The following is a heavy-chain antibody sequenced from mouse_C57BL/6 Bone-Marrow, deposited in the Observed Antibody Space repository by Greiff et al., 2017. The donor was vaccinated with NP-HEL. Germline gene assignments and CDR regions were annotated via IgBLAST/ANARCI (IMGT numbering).Heavy chain of an antibody. V-gene: IGHV1-7*01. CDR1: GYTFTSYW. Sequence: VQLQQSGAELAKPGASVKLSCKASGYTFTSYWMHWVKQRPGQGLEWIGYINPSSGYTKYNQKFKDKATLTADKSSSTAYMQLSSLTYEDSAVDYCASPFPWYFDVWGTGTTVTVSS. J-gene: IGHJ1*03. CDR3: ASPFPWYFDV. CDR2: INPSSGYT.